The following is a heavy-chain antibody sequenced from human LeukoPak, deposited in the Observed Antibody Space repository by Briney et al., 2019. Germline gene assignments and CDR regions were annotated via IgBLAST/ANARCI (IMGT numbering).Heavy chain of an antibody. D-gene: IGHD3-16*02. Sequence: GGSLRLSCAASGFTFISYWMHWVRQAPGKGLVWVSRINTDGSSTSYADSVKGRFTISRDNAKNTLYLQMNSLRAEDTAVYYCAREAPYDYVWGSYRYTGYFDYWGQGTLVTVSS. CDR3: AREAPYDYVWGSYRYTGYFDY. CDR1: GFTFISYW. J-gene: IGHJ4*02. CDR2: INTDGSST. V-gene: IGHV3-74*01.